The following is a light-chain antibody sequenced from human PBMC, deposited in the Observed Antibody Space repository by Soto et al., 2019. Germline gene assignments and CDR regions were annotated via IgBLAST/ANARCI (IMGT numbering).Light chain of an antibody. J-gene: IGKJ2*01. CDR2: DAS. CDR1: QSVSSY. CDR3: QQRSNWPPLYT. Sequence: EIVLTQSPATLSLSPGERATLSCRASQSVSSYLAWYQQKPGQAPRLLIYDASNRATGTPARFSGSGSGTDFTLTISILEPEDFAVYYCQQRSNWPPLYTFGQGTKLEIK. V-gene: IGKV3-11*01.